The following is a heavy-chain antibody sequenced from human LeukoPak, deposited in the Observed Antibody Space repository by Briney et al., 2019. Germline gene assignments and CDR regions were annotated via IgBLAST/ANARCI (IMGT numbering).Heavy chain of an antibody. V-gene: IGHV3-7*01. CDR1: GFTFSSYW. CDR3: ARDVDSSGYLFDY. Sequence: PGGSLRLSCAASGFTFSSYWMSWVRQAPGKGLEWVANIKQDGSEKYYVDSLKGRFTISRDNAKNSLYLQMSSLRAEDTAVYYCARDVDSSGYLFDYWGQGTLVTVSS. D-gene: IGHD3-22*01. CDR2: IKQDGSEK. J-gene: IGHJ4*02.